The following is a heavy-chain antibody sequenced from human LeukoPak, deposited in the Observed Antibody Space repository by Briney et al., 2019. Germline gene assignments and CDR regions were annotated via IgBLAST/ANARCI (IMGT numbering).Heavy chain of an antibody. J-gene: IGHJ3*02. CDR3: ATVQSTIFGVVNAFDI. V-gene: IGHV3-23*01. CDR2: ISGSGGST. Sequence: GGSLRLSCAASGFTFSSYAMSWVRQAPGKGLEWVSAISGSGGSTYYADSVKGRFTISRDNSKNTLYLQMNGLRAEDTAVYYCATVQSTIFGVVNAFDIWGQGTMVTVSS. CDR1: GFTFSSYA. D-gene: IGHD3-3*01.